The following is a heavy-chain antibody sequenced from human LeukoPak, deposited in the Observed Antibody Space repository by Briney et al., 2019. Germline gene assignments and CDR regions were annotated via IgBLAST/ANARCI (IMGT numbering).Heavy chain of an antibody. CDR3: TRDGRVAYEMDV. V-gene: IGHV3-48*01. Sequence: GGSLRLSCAASGFTFSRHPMNWVRQAPGKGLEWVSYISPGTIYYADSVKGRFAISRDNAKNSLYLQMNSLRAEDTAVYYCTRDGRVAYEMDVWGQGTTVTVSS. D-gene: IGHD2-15*01. CDR1: GFTFSRHP. CDR2: ISPGTI. J-gene: IGHJ6*02.